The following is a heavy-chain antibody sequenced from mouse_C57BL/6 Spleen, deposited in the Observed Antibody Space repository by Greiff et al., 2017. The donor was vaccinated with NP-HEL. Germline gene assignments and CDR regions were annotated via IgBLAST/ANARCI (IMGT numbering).Heavy chain of an antibody. Sequence: EVQLLESGGGLVKPGGSLKLSCAASGFTFSDYGMHWVRQAPEQGLEWVAYISSGSSTIYYADTVKGRFTISRDNAKNTLFLQMTSLRSEDTAMYYCARGPYYSNYFDYWGQGTTLTVSS. J-gene: IGHJ2*01. CDR3: ARGPYYSNYFDY. D-gene: IGHD2-5*01. CDR1: GFTFSDYG. CDR2: ISSGSSTI. V-gene: IGHV5-17*01.